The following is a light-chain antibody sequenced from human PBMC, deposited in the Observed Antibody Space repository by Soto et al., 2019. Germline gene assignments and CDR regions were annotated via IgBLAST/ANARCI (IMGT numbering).Light chain of an antibody. V-gene: IGKV3-11*01. J-gene: IGKJ5*01. CDR2: DAL. CDR1: QSVGRY. CDR3: QQRNNWPPIT. Sequence: ENVLTQSPAILSLSPGDTATLSCRASQSVGRYLAWYQQKPGQAPRLVIYDALNRATGVPDRFSGSGSGTDFTLSISHLEPEDFAVYYCQQRNNWPPITFGQGTR.